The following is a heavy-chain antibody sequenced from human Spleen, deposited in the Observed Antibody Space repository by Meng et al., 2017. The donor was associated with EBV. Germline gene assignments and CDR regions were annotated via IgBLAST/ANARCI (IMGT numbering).Heavy chain of an antibody. CDR2: INAGNGNT. Sequence: QVHLVQSGSEVKKPGASVKVSCKASGYTLTSYAMHWVRQATGQRLEWMGWINAGNGNTKYSQKFQGRVTITRDTSASTAYMELSSLRSEDTAVYYCARDLSVYASGWYWGQGTLVTVSS. V-gene: IGHV1-3*01. CDR3: ARDLSVYASGWY. CDR1: GYTLTSYA. J-gene: IGHJ4*02. D-gene: IGHD6-19*01.